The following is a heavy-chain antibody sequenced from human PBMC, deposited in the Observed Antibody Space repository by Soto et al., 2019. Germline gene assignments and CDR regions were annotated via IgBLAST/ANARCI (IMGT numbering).Heavy chain of an antibody. J-gene: IGHJ4*02. V-gene: IGHV4-39*01. Sequence: SETLSLTFTVPGGSISSSGYYWGWIRQPPGKGLEWIGSIYYSGSTYYNPSLKSRVTISVDTSKNQFSLKLSSVTAADTAVYYCARVWVGATVGDYFDYWGQGTLVSVSS. CDR3: ARVWVGATVGDYFDY. CDR2: IYYSGST. D-gene: IGHD1-26*01. CDR1: GGSISSSGYY.